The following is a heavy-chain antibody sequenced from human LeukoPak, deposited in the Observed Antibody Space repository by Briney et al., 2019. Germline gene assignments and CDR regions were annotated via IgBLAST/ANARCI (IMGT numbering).Heavy chain of an antibody. CDR1: GFTFSNYA. D-gene: IGHD2-21*01. CDR2: ISGSGGTT. J-gene: IGHJ4*03. CDR3: AKAGGCGGGSCFDD. V-gene: IGHV3-23*01. Sequence: GGSLRLSCAASGFTFSNYAMSWVRQAPGKGLDWVSEISGSGGTTYYADSVKGQFSISRDNSKNTLYLQMNSLRAEDTALYYCAKAGGCGGGSCFDDWGQGTLVTVSS.